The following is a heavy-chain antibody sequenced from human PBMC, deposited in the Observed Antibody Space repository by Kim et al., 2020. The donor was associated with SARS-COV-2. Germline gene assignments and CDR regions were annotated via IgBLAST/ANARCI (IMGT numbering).Heavy chain of an antibody. CDR3: AKAPDCSSTSCYYGMDV. V-gene: IGHV3-43D*03. CDR1: GFTFDDYA. CDR2: ISWDGGST. Sequence: GGSLRLSCAASGFTFDDYAMHWVRQAPGKGLEWVSLISWDGGSTYYADSVKGRFTISRDNSKNSLYLQMNSLRAEDTALYYCAKAPDCSSTSCYYGMDVWGQGTTVTVSS. D-gene: IGHD2-2*01. J-gene: IGHJ6*02.